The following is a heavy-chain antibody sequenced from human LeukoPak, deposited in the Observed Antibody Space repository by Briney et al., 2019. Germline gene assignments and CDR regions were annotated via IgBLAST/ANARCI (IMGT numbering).Heavy chain of an antibody. Sequence: GGSLRHSCAASGFTFDDYGMSWVRQAPGKGLEWVSGINWNGGSTGYADSVKGRFTISRDNAKNSLYLQMNGLRAEDTALYYCARSVAASRDYWGQGTLVTVSS. CDR2: INWNGGST. D-gene: IGHD2-15*01. V-gene: IGHV3-20*04. J-gene: IGHJ4*02. CDR3: ARSVAASRDY. CDR1: GFTFDDYG.